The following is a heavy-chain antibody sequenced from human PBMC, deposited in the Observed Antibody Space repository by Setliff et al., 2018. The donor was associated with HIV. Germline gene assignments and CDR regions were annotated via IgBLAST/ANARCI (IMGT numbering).Heavy chain of an antibody. Sequence: PSQTLSLTCAISGDSVSNYSAAWNWIRQSPSRGLEWLGRTFHRSKWYSDYAESVRSRITINPDTSKNQLSLQLHSVTPEDTAVYYCARSITTAGTVCDYWGQGTLGTVSS. D-gene: IGHD6-13*01. CDR2: TFHRSKWYS. V-gene: IGHV6-1*01. J-gene: IGHJ4*02. CDR1: GDSVSNYSAA. CDR3: ARSITTAGTVCDY.